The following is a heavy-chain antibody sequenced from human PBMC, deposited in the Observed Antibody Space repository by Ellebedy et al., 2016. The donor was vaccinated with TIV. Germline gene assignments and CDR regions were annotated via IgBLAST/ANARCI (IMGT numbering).Heavy chain of an antibody. CDR2: ISHTGTRT. CDR1: GFTFSSFA. Sequence: PGGSLRLSCAASGFTFSSFAMSWVRQAPGKGLEWVSTISHTGTRTYYANFVEGRFIISRDTSKRKLWLQMNSLRVEDTAVYYCAKGRGGGSDTSAPRYYFDYWGLGTLVTVSS. J-gene: IGHJ4*02. V-gene: IGHV3-23*01. D-gene: IGHD3-22*01. CDR3: AKGRGGGSDTSAPRYYFDY.